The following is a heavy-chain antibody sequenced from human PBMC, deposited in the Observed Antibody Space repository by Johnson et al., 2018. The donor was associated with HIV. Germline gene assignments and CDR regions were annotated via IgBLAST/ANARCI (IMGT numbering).Heavy chain of an antibody. J-gene: IGHJ3*02. D-gene: IGHD1-26*01. Sequence: QVLLVESGGGVVQPGRSLRLSCAASGFTLSSYGMHWVRQAPGKGLEWVAVISYDGSNKYYADSVKGRFTKSRDNSKNTLYLQMNSLRAEDTAVYYCAKGWGRGTFSTDDSFDIWGQGTMVTVSS. CDR3: AKGWGRGTFSTDDSFDI. V-gene: IGHV3-30*18. CDR1: GFTLSSYG. CDR2: ISYDGSNK.